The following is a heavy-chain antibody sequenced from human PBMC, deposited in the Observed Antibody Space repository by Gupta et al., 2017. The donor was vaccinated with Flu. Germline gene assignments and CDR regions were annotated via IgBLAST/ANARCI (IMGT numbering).Heavy chain of an antibody. CDR2: IGTAGDT. Sequence: EVQLVVSGGGLVQPGGSLRLSCAASGFTFSSCAMHWVRQATGKGLEWVSAIGTAGDTYYPGSVKGRFTISRENAKNSLYLQMNSLRAGDTAVYYCARACSGGSCYPYYYGMDVWGQGTTVTVSS. V-gene: IGHV3-13*04. CDR3: ARACSGGSCYPYYYGMDV. D-gene: IGHD2-15*01. J-gene: IGHJ6*02. CDR1: GFTFSSCA.